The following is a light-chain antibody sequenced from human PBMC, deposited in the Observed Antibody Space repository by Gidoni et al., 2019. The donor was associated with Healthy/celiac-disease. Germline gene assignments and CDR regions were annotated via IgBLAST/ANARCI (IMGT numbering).Light chain of an antibody. CDR2: AAS. V-gene: IGKV1-39*01. CDR1: QSISSY. CDR3: QQSYSTWWT. J-gene: IGKJ2*02. Sequence: DIQMTQSPSSLSASVGDRVTITCRASQSISSYLNWYQQKPGKAPKLLIYAASSLQSGVPSRFSGSGSGTDFTLTISSLQPEDFATYYCQQSYSTWWTFXXXTKLEIK.